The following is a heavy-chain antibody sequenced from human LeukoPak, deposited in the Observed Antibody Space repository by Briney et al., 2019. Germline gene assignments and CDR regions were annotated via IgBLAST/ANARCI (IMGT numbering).Heavy chain of an antibody. CDR2: IIPIFGTA. Sequence: ASVKVSCKASGGTFSSYAISWVRQAPGQGLEWMGGIIPIFGTANYAQKFQGRVTITADESTSTAYMELSSLRSEDTAVYYCARDWGAAAGPLDYWGQGTLVTVSS. D-gene: IGHD6-13*01. J-gene: IGHJ4*02. V-gene: IGHV1-69*13. CDR1: GGTFSSYA. CDR3: ARDWGAAAGPLDY.